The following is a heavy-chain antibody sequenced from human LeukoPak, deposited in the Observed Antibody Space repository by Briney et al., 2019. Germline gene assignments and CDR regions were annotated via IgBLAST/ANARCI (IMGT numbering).Heavy chain of an antibody. D-gene: IGHD2-15*01. J-gene: IGHJ4*02. Sequence: PGGSLRLSCGASGFTFSAYAMNWVRQAPGKEMEWVSSITGTTGNTYVAESVKGRFTISRDNSRNTLYLQMNSLRAEDTAIYYCAKGTLGSCSGARCYPFDYWGQGALVTVSS. CDR1: GFTFSAYA. V-gene: IGHV3-23*01. CDR2: ITGTTGNT. CDR3: AKGTLGSCSGARCYPFDY.